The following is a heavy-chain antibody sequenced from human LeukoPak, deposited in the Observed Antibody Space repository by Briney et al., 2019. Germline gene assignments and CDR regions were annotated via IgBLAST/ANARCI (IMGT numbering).Heavy chain of an antibody. V-gene: IGHV3-30*04. CDR2: ISYDGSNK. Sequence: GGSLRLSCAASGFTFSSYAMHWVRQAPGKGLEWVAVISYDGSNKYYADSVKGRFTISRDNSENTLYLQMNSLRAEDTAVYYCARVNNRHFDYWGQGTLVTVSS. CDR1: GFTFSSYA. J-gene: IGHJ4*02. CDR3: ARVNNRHFDY.